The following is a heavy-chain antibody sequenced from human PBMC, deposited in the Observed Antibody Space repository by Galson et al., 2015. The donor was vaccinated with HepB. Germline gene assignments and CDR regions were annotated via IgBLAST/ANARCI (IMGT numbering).Heavy chain of an antibody. J-gene: IGHJ4*02. Sequence: SLRLSCAASGFRLSDSWMTWVHQSAERGLEWVANINEDGSAKRYLDSVEGRFTVSRDNAKKTLYLDMNALNVEDTAVYYCARGWDTDVTSNFDYWGQGALVTVSS. CDR2: INEDGSAK. V-gene: IGHV3-7*03. CDR3: ARGWDTDVTSNFDY. CDR1: GFRLSDSW. D-gene: IGHD5-18*01.